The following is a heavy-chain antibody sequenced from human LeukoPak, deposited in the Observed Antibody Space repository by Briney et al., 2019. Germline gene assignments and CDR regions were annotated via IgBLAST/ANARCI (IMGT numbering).Heavy chain of an antibody. CDR3: AKDRNYYDILTGYHYATSDY. CDR2: ISGSDGST. V-gene: IGHV3-23*01. D-gene: IGHD3-9*01. CDR1: GFTFSSYA. Sequence: GGPLRLSCAASGFTFSSYAMSWVRQAPGKGLEWVSAISGSDGSTYYADSVKGRFTISRDNSKNTLYLQMNSLRAEDTAVYYCAKDRNYYDILTGYHYATSDYWGQGTLVTVSS. J-gene: IGHJ4*02.